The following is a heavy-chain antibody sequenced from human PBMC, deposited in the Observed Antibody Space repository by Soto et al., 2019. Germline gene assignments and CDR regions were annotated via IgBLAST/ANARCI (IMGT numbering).Heavy chain of an antibody. CDR2: ISAYNGNT. CDR1: GYTFTSYG. D-gene: IGHD3-22*01. V-gene: IGHV1-18*01. Sequence: GASVKFSCKASGYTFTSYGISWVRQAPGQGRECMGWISAYNGNTNDXXKLQGRVXXTTDTSTSTAXMELRXLRSDDTAVYYCARSSYDSIGYYADWFDPXX. J-gene: IGHJ5*02. CDR3: ARSSYDSIGYYADWFDP.